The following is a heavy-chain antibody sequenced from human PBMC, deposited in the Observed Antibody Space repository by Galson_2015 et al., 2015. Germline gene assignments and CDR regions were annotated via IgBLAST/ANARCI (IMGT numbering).Heavy chain of an antibody. CDR2: IYTGGTT. CDR3: ARESGYMDV. Sequence: SLRLSCAASGFTVSSTYMSWVRQAPGKGLEWVSVIYTGGTTYYADSVKGRFTISRDNSKNTLYLQMNSLRAGDTAVYYCARESGYMDVWGKGTTVTVSS. J-gene: IGHJ6*03. CDR1: GFTVSSTY. V-gene: IGHV3-53*01.